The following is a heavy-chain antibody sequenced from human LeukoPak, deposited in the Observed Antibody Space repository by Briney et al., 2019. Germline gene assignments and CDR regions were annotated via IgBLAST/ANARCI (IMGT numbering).Heavy chain of an antibody. D-gene: IGHD6-6*01. CDR1: GYTFTSYG. CDR3: ARDRWSSSSSEGTFDI. V-gene: IGHV1-18*01. CDR2: ISAYNGNT. Sequence: ASVKVPCKASGYTFTSYGISWVRQAPGQGLEWMGWISAYNGNTNYAQKLQGRVTMTTDTSTSTAYMELRSLRSDDTAVYYCARDRWSSSSSEGTFDIWGQGTMVIVSS. J-gene: IGHJ3*02.